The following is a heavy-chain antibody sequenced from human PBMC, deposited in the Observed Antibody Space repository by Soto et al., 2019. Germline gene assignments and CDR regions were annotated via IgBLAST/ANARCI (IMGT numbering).Heavy chain of an antibody. CDR1: GFSLSTSGVG. J-gene: IGHJ4*02. CDR3: AHLPGGGYPPIYDF. V-gene: IGHV2-5*01. Sequence: XGPTLERTTPTLTLTCTFSGFSLSTSGVGVGWIRQPPGKALEWLALIYWNDAKRYSPSLQSRLTITKDTSKNQVVLRMTNMDPVDTATYYCAHLPGGGYPPIYDFWGQGPLVTVSS. D-gene: IGHD3-16*01. CDR2: IYWNDAK.